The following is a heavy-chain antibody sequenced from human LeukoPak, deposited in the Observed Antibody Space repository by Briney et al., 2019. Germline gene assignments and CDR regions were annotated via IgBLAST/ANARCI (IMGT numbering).Heavy chain of an antibody. D-gene: IGHD2-2*01. CDR1: GGTFSNYA. CDR2: IIPTLDTP. CDR3: ARDPCSSTSCYYYYMDV. V-gene: IGHV1-69*13. Sequence: SVKVSCKASGGTFSNYAISWVRQAPGQGFEWMGGIIPTLDTPHYAQKFQGRVTITSDESTSTAYMERSSLRSEDTAVYYCARDPCSSTSCYYYYMDVWGKGTTVTVSS. J-gene: IGHJ6*03.